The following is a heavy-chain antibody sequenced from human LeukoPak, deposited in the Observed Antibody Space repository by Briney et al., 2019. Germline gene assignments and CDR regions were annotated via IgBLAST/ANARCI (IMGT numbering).Heavy chain of an antibody. CDR2: ISSSSSYI. Sequence: GGSLRLSCAASGFTFSSYSMNWVRQAPGKGLEWVSSISSSSSYIYYADSVKGRFTISRDNAKNSLYLQMNSLRAEDTAVYYCAKDLGVYYYGTSGPFDYWGQGTLVTASS. V-gene: IGHV3-21*01. CDR1: GFTFSSYS. J-gene: IGHJ4*02. D-gene: IGHD3-22*01. CDR3: AKDLGVYYYGTSGPFDY.